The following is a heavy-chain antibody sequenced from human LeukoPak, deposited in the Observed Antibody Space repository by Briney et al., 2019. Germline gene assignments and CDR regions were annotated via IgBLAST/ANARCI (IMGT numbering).Heavy chain of an antibody. D-gene: IGHD6-13*01. J-gene: IGHJ5*02. CDR1: GYSFTSFW. V-gene: IGHV5-51*01. CDR3: ARRSGRAAAVTWWFDP. CDR2: IYPGDSDT. Sequence: GESLKISCKGSGYSFTSFWIGWVRQMPGKGLEWMGIIYPGDSDTRYSPSFQGQVTISADKSISTAYLQWSSLKASDTAMYYCARRSGRAAAVTWWFDPWGQGTLVTVSS.